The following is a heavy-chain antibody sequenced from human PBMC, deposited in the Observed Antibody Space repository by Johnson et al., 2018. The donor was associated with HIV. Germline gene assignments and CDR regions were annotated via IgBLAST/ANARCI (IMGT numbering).Heavy chain of an antibody. CDR2: IYTGGST. V-gene: IGHV3-66*01. CDR3: ASSYSESDAFDI. D-gene: IGHD3-10*01. J-gene: IGHJ3*02. Sequence: VQLVESGGGLVQPGGSLRLSCAASGFIFSDYYMSWVRQAPGKGLEWVSVIYTGGSTYYADSVTGRFTISRDNSKNTLYLQMNSLRVEDTAVYYCASSYSESDAFDIWGQGTMVTVSS. CDR1: GFIFSDYY.